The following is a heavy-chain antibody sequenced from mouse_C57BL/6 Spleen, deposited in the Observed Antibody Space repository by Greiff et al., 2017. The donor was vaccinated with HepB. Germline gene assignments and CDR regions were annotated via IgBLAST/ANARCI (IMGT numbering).Heavy chain of an antibody. CDR1: GYTFTSYG. J-gene: IGHJ1*03. V-gene: IGHV1-81*01. CDR2: IYPRSGNT. D-gene: IGHD1-1*01. Sequence: VQLQQSGAELARPGASVKLSCKASGYTFTSYGISWVKQRTGQGLEWIGEIYPRSGNTYYNEKFKGKATLTADKSSSTAYMELRSLTSEDAAVYFCARLGTTVGARGYFDVWGTGTTVTVSS. CDR3: ARLGTTVGARGYFDV.